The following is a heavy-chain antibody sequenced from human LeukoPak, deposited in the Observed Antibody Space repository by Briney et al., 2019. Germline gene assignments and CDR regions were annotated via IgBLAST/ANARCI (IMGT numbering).Heavy chain of an antibody. CDR2: IRSKANSYAT. Sequence: PGGSLRLSCAASGFTFSGSAMHWVRQASGKGLEWVDRIRSKANSYATAYAASVKGRFTISRDDSKNTAYLQMNSLKTEDTAVYYCTRPVVRDVDYWGQGTLVTVSS. V-gene: IGHV3-73*01. D-gene: IGHD5-24*01. J-gene: IGHJ4*02. CDR3: TRPVVRDVDY. CDR1: GFTFSGSA.